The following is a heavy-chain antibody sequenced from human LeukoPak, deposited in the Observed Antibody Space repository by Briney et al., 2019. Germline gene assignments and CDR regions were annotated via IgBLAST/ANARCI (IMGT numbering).Heavy chain of an antibody. CDR1: GYTFTSYG. CDR3: ARGRDYYDSSGYYYGDY. V-gene: IGHV1-18*01. D-gene: IGHD3-22*01. J-gene: IGHJ4*02. Sequence: ASVKVSCKASGYTFTSYGISWVRQAPGQGLEWMGWISAHNGNTNYAQKLQGRVTMTTDTSTSTAYMELRSLRSDDTAVYYCARGRDYYDSSGYYYGDYWGQGTLVTVSS. CDR2: ISAHNGNT.